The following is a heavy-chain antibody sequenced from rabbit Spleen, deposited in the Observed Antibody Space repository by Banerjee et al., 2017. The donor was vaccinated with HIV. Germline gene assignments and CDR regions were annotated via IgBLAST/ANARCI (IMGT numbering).Heavy chain of an antibody. V-gene: IGHV1S45*01. CDR1: GFSFSDDYY. Sequence: EQLEESGGGLVKPEGSLILTCTASGFSFSDDYYLCWVRQAPGKGLEWIGCIFIGTDKAGYASWAKGRFTISKTSTTVTLQLNSLTAADTATYFCVREAGYGGYGDANLWGPGTLVTVS. D-gene: IGHD6-1*01. J-gene: IGHJ4*01. CDR2: IFIGTDKA. CDR3: VREAGYGGYGDANL.